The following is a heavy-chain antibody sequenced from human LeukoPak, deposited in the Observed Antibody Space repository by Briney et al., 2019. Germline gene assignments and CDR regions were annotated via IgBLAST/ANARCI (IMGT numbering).Heavy chain of an antibody. Sequence: TGGSLRLSWAASGFTFDDYAMHWVRQAPGKGLEWVSGISWNSGSIGYADSVKGRFTISRDNAKNSLYLQMNSLRAEDTALYYCARGMATILFDYWGQGTLVTVSS. D-gene: IGHD5-24*01. CDR2: ISWNSGSI. J-gene: IGHJ4*02. CDR1: GFTFDDYA. CDR3: ARGMATILFDY. V-gene: IGHV3-9*01.